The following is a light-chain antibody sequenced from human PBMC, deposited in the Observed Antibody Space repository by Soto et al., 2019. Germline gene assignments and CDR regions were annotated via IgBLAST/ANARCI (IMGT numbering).Light chain of an antibody. CDR1: SSDVGDSDY. CDR2: GVS. CDR3: SSYAGSKNFVI. J-gene: IGLJ2*01. Sequence: QSALTQPPSASGSPGQSVTISCTGTSSDVGDSDYVSWYQQHPGKAPKLMIYGVSKRPSGVPDRFSGSKSGNTASLTVSGLQAEDEADYYCSSYAGSKNFVIFGGGTQLTVL. V-gene: IGLV2-8*01.